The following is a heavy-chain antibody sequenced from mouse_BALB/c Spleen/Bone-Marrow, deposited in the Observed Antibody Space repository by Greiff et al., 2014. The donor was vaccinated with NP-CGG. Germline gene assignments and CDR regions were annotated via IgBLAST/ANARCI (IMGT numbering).Heavy chain of an antibody. CDR2: ISSGSSTI. CDR3: ARSLYYRYDFFDY. CDR1: GFTFSSFG. J-gene: IGHJ2*01. Sequence: EVQLVESGGGLVQPGGSRKLSCAASGFTFSSFGMHWVRQAPEKGLEWVAYISSGSSTIYYADTVKGRITISTDNPENTLFPQMTRLRSEDTAMYYCARSLYYRYDFFDYSGQGTTLTVSS. D-gene: IGHD2-14*01. V-gene: IGHV5-17*02.